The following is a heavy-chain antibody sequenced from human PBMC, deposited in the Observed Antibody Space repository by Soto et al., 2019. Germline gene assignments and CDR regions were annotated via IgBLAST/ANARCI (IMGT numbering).Heavy chain of an antibody. CDR3: AKSASPMVRGVIIRGFDY. CDR2: ISGSGGST. V-gene: IGHV3-23*01. D-gene: IGHD3-10*01. J-gene: IGHJ4*02. CDR1: GFTFSSYA. Sequence: EVQLLESGGGLVQPGGSLRLSCAASGFTFSSYAMSWVRQAPGKGLEWVSAISGSGGSTYYADSVKGRFTISRDNSKNTLYLQMNSLRAEDTAVYYCAKSASPMVRGVIIRGFDYWGQGTLVTVSS.